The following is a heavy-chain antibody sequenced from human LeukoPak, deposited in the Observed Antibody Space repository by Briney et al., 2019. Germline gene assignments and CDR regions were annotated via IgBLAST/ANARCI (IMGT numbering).Heavy chain of an antibody. D-gene: IGHD2-15*01. CDR3: ARRSRSSYYFDY. V-gene: IGHV4-59*04. Sequence: SETLSLTCTVSDGSISSYYWSWIRQPPGKGLEWIGNIYYSGSTYYNPSLKSRVAISIDTSKSQFSLKLNSVTAADTAVYYCARRSRSSYYFDYWGQGTLVTVSS. J-gene: IGHJ4*02. CDR2: IYYSGST. CDR1: DGSISSYY.